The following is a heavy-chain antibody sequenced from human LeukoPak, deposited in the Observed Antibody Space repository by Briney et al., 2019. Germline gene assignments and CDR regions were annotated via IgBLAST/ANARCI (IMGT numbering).Heavy chain of an antibody. CDR3: AKVGRRLEREYFDY. J-gene: IGHJ4*02. V-gene: IGHV1-46*01. CDR1: GYTFTSYY. CDR2: INPSGGST. D-gene: IGHD1-1*01. Sequence: ASVKVSCKASGYTFTSYYMHWVRQAPGQGLEWMGIINPSGGSTSYAXKFQGXVTMTRDTSTSTVYMELSSLRSEDTAVYYCAKVGRRLEREYFDYWGQGTLVTVSS.